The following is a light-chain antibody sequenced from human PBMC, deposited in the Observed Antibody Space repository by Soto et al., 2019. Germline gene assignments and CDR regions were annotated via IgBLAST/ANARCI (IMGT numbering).Light chain of an antibody. Sequence: EIVLTQSPGTLSLSPGESATLSCRASQSVDSTYLGWYQQKPGQAPRLLIYGASNRATGIPDRFSGSGSGTDFTLTISRLEAEDLAVYYCQQYGSSPLTFGGGTKVEIK. V-gene: IGKV3-20*01. CDR2: GAS. CDR1: QSVDSTY. J-gene: IGKJ4*01. CDR3: QQYGSSPLT.